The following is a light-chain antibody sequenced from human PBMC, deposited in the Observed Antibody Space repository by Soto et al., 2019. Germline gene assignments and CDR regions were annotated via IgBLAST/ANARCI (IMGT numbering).Light chain of an antibody. CDR2: DAS. Sequence: DIQMTQSPSSLSASVGDRVTITCQASQDISNYLNWYQQKPGKAPKLLIYDASNLETGVPSRFSGSGSGTDFTFTISSLQPEDIATYYWQQYDNLSLFTFGPGTKVDIK. CDR1: QDISNY. J-gene: IGKJ3*01. V-gene: IGKV1-33*01. CDR3: QQYDNLSLFT.